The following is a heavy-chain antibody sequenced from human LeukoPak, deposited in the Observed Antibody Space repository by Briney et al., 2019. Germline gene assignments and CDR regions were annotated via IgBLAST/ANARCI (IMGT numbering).Heavy chain of an antibody. V-gene: IGHV1-2*02. CDR2: IDPDSGGT. Sequence: EASVRLSCTTSGYTFTVYYLHWVRQPPGQRPEWMGRIDPDSGGTHYGQKFQGRVTVTRDTSITTVYMELSGLTSDDTAVYYCARVPGPYTTSRFDFWGQGTLVTVSS. D-gene: IGHD2-2*02. J-gene: IGHJ4*02. CDR3: ARVPGPYTTSRFDF. CDR1: GYTFTVYY.